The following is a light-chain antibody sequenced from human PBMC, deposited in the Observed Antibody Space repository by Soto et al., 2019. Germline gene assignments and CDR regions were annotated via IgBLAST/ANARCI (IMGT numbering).Light chain of an antibody. J-gene: IGLJ2*01. Sequence: QSVLTQPRSVSGSPGQSVPISCSGTSANVGSYNFVSWYQQHPGKAPKFMIYDVSRRPSGVPDRFSGSRSGNTASLTISGLKSEDEADYYCCSYAGSYTLIFGGGTKLTVL. CDR2: DVS. V-gene: IGLV2-11*01. CDR1: SANVGSYNF. CDR3: CSYAGSYTLI.